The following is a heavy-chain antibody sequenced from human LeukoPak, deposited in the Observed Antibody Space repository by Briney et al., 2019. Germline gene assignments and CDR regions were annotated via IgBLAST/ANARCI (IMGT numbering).Heavy chain of an antibody. V-gene: IGHV3-15*01. D-gene: IGHD3-22*01. Sequence: GGSLRLSCAASGFTFNNAWMNWVRQAPGKGLEWVGRIKSKTDGGTTDYAAPVKGRFTISRDDSKNMLYLRMNSLKTEDTAVYYCTTIWPDYYDSSGYYWGQGSLVTVSS. CDR2: IKSKTDGGTT. CDR3: TTIWPDYYDSSGYY. CDR1: GFTFNNAW. J-gene: IGHJ4*02.